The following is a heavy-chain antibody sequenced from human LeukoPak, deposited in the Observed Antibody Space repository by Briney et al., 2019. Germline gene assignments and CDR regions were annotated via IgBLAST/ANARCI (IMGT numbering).Heavy chain of an antibody. CDR1: GYTFTVYY. CDR3: AKGGSAWDNPFDY. J-gene: IGHJ4*02. V-gene: IGHV1-2*02. CDR2: INPNSGCT. Sequence: ASVKVSCKASGYTFTVYYIHWVRQAPGQGLEWMGWINPNSGCTNYAQNFQGRVTMTRDTSIGTAYMELSRLRVDDTAVYYCAKGGSAWDNPFDYWGQGTLVTVSS. D-gene: IGHD6-19*01.